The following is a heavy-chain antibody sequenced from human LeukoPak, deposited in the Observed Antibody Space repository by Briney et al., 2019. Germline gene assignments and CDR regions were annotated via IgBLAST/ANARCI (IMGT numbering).Heavy chain of an antibody. Sequence: SETLSLTCVVYGGSLSGYYWNWIRQPPGKGLEWIGEINQSGSTNYNPSLESRVTISLDPSTHQFFLNPNSVTAAHPAASYCARGLFGRFDPWGQGTLVTVPS. J-gene: IGHJ5*02. CDR2: INQSGST. V-gene: IGHV4-34*01. CDR3: ARGLFGRFDP. CDR1: GGSLSGYY. D-gene: IGHD3-10*01.